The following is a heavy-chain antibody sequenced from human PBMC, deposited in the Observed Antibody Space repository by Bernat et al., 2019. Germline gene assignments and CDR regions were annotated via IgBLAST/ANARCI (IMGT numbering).Heavy chain of an antibody. J-gene: IGHJ4*02. CDR3: ARTTISNSWPYYDY. CDR2: LSVGNGGK. Sequence: KAGASGEGACRAAGYTITSYAFTGGRRAAGQGLEWVVWLSVGNGGKGYAQRFQGRVTMTTDTSTSTAYMELGSLRSDDTAAYYCARTTISNSWPYYDYWGQGTLVTVSS. V-gene: IGHV1-18*01. D-gene: IGHD6-13*01. CDR1: GYTITSYA.